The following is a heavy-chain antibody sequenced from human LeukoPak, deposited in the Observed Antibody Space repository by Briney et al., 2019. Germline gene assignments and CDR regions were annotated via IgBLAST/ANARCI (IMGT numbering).Heavy chain of an antibody. CDR3: AKDRPGTLKYSSGWYGIDY. CDR1: GFTFSSYG. Sequence: PGRSLRLSCAASGFTFSSYGMHWVRQAPGKGLEWVAVISYDGSNKYYADSVKGRFTISRDNSKNTLYLQMNSLRAEDTAVYYCAKDRPGTLKYSSGWYGIDYWGQGTLVTVSS. CDR2: ISYDGSNK. D-gene: IGHD6-19*01. J-gene: IGHJ4*02. V-gene: IGHV3-30*18.